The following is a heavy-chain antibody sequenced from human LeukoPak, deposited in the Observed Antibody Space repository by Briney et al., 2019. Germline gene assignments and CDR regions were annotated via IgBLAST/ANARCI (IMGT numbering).Heavy chain of an antibody. CDR3: ARSKWVAATYFDY. D-gene: IGHD2-15*01. Sequence: ASVKVSCKASGYTFTGYYMHWVRQAPGQGLEWMGRINPNSGGTNYAQKFQGRVTMTRDTSISTAYMELSRLRSDDTAVYYCARSKWVAATYFDYWGQGTLVTVSS. CDR2: INPNSGGT. J-gene: IGHJ4*02. V-gene: IGHV1-2*06. CDR1: GYTFTGYY.